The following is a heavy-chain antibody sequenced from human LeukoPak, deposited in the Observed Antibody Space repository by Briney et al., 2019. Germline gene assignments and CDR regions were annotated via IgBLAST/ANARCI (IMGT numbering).Heavy chain of an antibody. Sequence: SETLSLTCTVSGGSISSYYWSWIRQPAGKGLEWIGRIYTSGSTYYNPSLKSRVTMSVDTSKNQFSLKLSSVTAADTAMYFCARGPYCGGDCYFAYWGQGTLVTVSS. CDR1: GGSISSYY. V-gene: IGHV4-4*07. D-gene: IGHD2-21*02. J-gene: IGHJ4*02. CDR3: ARGPYCGGDCYFAY. CDR2: IYTSGST.